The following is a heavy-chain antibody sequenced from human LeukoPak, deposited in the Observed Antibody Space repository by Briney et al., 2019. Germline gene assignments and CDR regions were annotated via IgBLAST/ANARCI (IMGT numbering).Heavy chain of an antibody. CDR1: GFTFSSYE. Sequence: PGGSLRLSCAASGFTFSSYEMTWVRQAPGRGLEWVSYISSSGSTIYYADSVKGRFTISRDNAKNSLYLQMNSLRAEDTAVYYCAELGITMIGGVWGKGATVTISS. CDR3: AELGITMIGGV. J-gene: IGHJ6*04. CDR2: ISSSGSTI. V-gene: IGHV3-48*03. D-gene: IGHD3-10*02.